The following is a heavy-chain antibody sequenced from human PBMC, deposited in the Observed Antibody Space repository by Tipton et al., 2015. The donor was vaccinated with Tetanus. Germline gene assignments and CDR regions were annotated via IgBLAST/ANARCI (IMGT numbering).Heavy chain of an antibody. CDR3: ARGQAAGFTVGYYYYYYGMDV. D-gene: IGHD6-13*01. V-gene: IGHV4-59*12. CDR2: IYFTGNT. CDR1: GDSISSYY. J-gene: IGHJ6*02. Sequence: TLSLTCTVSGDSISSYYWSWIRQPPGRGLEWIGHIYFTGNTQYSLSLKSRVTMSVATSKNQFSLKLSSVTAADTAVYYCARGQAAGFTVGYYYYYYGMDVWGQGTTVTVSS.